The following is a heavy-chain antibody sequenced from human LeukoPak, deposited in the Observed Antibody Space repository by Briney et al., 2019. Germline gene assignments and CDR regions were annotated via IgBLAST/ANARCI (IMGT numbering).Heavy chain of an antibody. J-gene: IGHJ4*02. CDR3: ARDLGYYYDSSGYYPIDY. D-gene: IGHD3-22*01. CDR1: GGTFSSYA. CDR2: IIPIFGTA. V-gene: IGHV1-69*01. Sequence: ASVKVSCKASGGTFSSYAISWVRQAPGQGLEWMGGIIPIFGTANYAQKFQGRVTITADESTSTAYMELSSLRSEDTAVYYCARDLGYYYDSSGYYPIDYWGQGTLVTVSS.